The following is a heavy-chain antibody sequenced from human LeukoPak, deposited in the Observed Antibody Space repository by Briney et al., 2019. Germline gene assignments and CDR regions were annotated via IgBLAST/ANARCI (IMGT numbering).Heavy chain of an antibody. CDR3: ARTMVRGVIADY. CDR2: VSSSGGST. CDR1: GFTFSSSA. Sequence: GGSLRLSCAASGFTFSSSAMSWVRQAPGKGLEWVSAVSSSGGSTFYADSVKGRFTISRDNSKNTLFLQMNSLRAEDTAVYYCARTMVRGVIADYWGQGTLVTVSS. J-gene: IGHJ4*02. V-gene: IGHV3-23*01. D-gene: IGHD3-10*01.